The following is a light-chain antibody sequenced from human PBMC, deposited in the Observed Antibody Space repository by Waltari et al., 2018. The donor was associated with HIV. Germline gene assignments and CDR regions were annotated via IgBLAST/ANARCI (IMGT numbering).Light chain of an antibody. CDR2: AAS. Sequence: AVRLTQSPSTFSASTGDIVTITCRASQGISSYLAWYQQNPVTAPKLLLYAASILQSGVPSRFSACGSGTNFTPTMNWLQTEDLATYDCRQNYNFPRAFGQGTKVERK. J-gene: IGKJ1*01. CDR3: RQNYNFPRA. V-gene: IGKV1-8*01. CDR1: QGISSY.